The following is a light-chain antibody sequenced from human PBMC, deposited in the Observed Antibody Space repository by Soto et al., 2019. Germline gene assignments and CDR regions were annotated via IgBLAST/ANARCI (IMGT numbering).Light chain of an antibody. CDR3: MQSSHWPYT. V-gene: IGKV2-30*01. Sequence: DVVVTQSPLSLPVTLGQPASISCRSSQSLVSSDGDTSLNLFQQRPGQSPRRLIYKVSNRDSGVPEKFSGSGSGTDFTLKISRVETEDVGVYYCMQSSHWPYTFGQGTKLEIK. J-gene: IGKJ2*01. CDR2: KVS. CDR1: QSLVSSDGDTS.